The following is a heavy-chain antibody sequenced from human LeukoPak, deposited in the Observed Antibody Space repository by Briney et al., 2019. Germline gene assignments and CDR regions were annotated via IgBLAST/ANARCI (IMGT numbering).Heavy chain of an antibody. CDR1: GFTFSSYA. V-gene: IGHV3-23*01. D-gene: IGHD3-10*01. J-gene: IGHJ6*02. Sequence: PGGSLRLSCAASGFTFSSYAMSWVRQAPGKGLEWVSAISGSGGSTYYADSVKGRFTISRDNSKNTLYLQMNSLRAEDTAVYYCAKDAHYYGSGSYYYYYGMDVWGQGTTVTVSS. CDR3: AKDAHYYGSGSYYYYYGMDV. CDR2: ISGSGGST.